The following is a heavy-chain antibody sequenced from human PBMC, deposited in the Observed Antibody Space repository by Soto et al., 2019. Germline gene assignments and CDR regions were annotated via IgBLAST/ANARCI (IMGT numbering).Heavy chain of an antibody. J-gene: IGHJ6*02. CDR2: IHYTGST. Sequence: QVQLQESGPGLVKPSQTLSLSCSVSGGSIGSDGYYWSWIRQHAGAGEGLEWIGYIHYTGSTNYNPSLKSRVSISVDTSENQFSLRLISVTAADTAVYYCARVDRYYYYGMDVWGQGTTVTVSS. CDR1: GGSIGSDGYY. V-gene: IGHV4-31*03. D-gene: IGHD3-16*02. CDR3: ARVDRYYYYGMDV.